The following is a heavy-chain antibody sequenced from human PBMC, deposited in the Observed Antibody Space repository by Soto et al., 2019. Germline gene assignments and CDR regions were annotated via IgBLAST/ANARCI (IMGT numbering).Heavy chain of an antibody. Sequence: GGSLRLSCTASGFPFSSYEMNWVRQAPGRGLEWLAHITSSGHVTYYSDSVRGRFRISRDNSLNSLSLQMSSLTAGDTGLYYCARERATSARRFFDSWGQGTLVTVSS. CDR2: ITSSGHVT. CDR1: GFPFSSYE. CDR3: ARERATSARRFFDS. D-gene: IGHD2-15*01. V-gene: IGHV3-48*03. J-gene: IGHJ5*01.